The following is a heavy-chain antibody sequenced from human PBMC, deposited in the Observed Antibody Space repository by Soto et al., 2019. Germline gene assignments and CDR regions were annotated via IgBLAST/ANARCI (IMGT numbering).Heavy chain of an antibody. J-gene: IGHJ6*02. CDR3: AIDRRPYENGMDV. Sequence: QVQLVQSGAEVKKPGSSVKLSCKASGGTISSHAISWVRQAPGQGLEWMGGIIPILGTPNYAQKFQGSVTITADESMSTVYMELSSLRFEATAVQYCAIDRRPYENGMDVWGQGNTVSV. CDR2: IIPILGTP. CDR1: GGTISSHA. V-gene: IGHV1-69*01. D-gene: IGHD3-3*01.